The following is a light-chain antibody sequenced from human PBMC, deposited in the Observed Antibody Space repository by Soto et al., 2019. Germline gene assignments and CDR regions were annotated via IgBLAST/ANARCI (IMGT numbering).Light chain of an antibody. CDR2: GVS. Sequence: QSTLTQPASVSGYPGQSITISCTGTISDFVVYNYVSWYQQHPGKAPKLMIYGVSNRPSGVSNRFSGSQSGNTASLTISGLQADDEADYYCSSHTISSALQVFGTGTKVTVL. V-gene: IGLV2-14*01. CDR1: ISDFVVYNY. CDR3: SSHTISSALQV. J-gene: IGLJ1*01.